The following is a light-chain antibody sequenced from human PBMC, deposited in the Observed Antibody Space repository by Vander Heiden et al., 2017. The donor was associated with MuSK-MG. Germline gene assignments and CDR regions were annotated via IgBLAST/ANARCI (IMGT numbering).Light chain of an antibody. CDR2: DNN. V-gene: IGLV1-40*01. CDR3: QSYDNNLRGHVV. J-gene: IGLJ2*01. Sequence: QSLLNPAASGSGAPGPEVTISCTGDSSNTGAGHYVHWYQQVPGKAPKLLIYDNNSRPSGVPARFSGSRSGSSASLTITDLQPEDEADYHCQSYDNNLRGHVVFGAGTKLTVL. CDR1: SSNTGAGHY.